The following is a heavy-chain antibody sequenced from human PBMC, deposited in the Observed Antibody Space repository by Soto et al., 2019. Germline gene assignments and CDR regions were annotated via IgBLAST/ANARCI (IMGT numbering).Heavy chain of an antibody. CDR1: GFTFSSYS. V-gene: IGHV3-48*01. CDR2: ISSSSSTI. CDR3: ARDSRRHSSSWLAGGY. J-gene: IGHJ4*02. Sequence: GGSLRLSCAASGFTFSSYSMNWVRQAPGKGLEWVSYISSSSSTIYYADSVKGRFTISRDNAKNSLYLQMNSLRAEDTAVYYCARDSRRHSSSWLAGGYWGQGTLVTVSS. D-gene: IGHD6-13*01.